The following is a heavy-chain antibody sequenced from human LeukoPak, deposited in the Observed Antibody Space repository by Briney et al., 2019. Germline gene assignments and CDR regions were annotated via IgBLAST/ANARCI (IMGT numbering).Heavy chain of an antibody. Sequence: GGSLRLSCAASGFTFSSYSMNWVRQAPGKGLKWVSSISSSSSYIYYADSVKGRFTISRDNAKNSLYLQMNSLRAEDTAVYYCARVRCSGGSCYSVSSDYWGQGTLVTVSS. V-gene: IGHV3-21*01. D-gene: IGHD2-15*01. CDR3: ARVRCSGGSCYSVSSDY. CDR1: GFTFSSYS. J-gene: IGHJ4*02. CDR2: ISSSSSYI.